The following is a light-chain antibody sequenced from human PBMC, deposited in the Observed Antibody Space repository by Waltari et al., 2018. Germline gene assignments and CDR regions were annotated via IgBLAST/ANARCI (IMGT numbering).Light chain of an antibody. V-gene: IGLV2-14*02. Sequence: QRHQSKAPTHIVCEGIHRPSGVSNRVSGSKSCNTASLTISALQAEDEADYYCSSYTITSAVGVFGGGTKLTVL. CDR2: EGI. J-gene: IGLJ3*02. CDR3: SSYTITSAVGV.